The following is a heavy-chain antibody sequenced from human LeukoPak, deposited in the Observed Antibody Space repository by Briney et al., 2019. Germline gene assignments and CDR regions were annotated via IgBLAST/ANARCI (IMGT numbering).Heavy chain of an antibody. CDR1: GGTFRNHA. J-gene: IGHJ4*02. Sequence: SVKVSCKASGGTFRNHAISWVRQARGQGLEWMGGIIPIFPTPNYAQRFQGRVTITTDGSTSTAYMELSSLTSDDTAVYYCARDLDYWGQGTLVTVSS. CDR3: ARDLDY. CDR2: IIPIFPTP. V-gene: IGHV1-69*05.